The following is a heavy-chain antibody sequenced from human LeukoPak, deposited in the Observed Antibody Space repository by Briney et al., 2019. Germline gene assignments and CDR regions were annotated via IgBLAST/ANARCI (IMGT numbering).Heavy chain of an antibody. V-gene: IGHV3-23*01. CDR2: IGGSGEMT. Sequence: PGGSLRLTCAVSGFTFSSCAMTWVRQAPGKGLEWVSGIGGSGEMTNYADSVKGRFTISRDNSKNTLYLQMNSLRAEDTAVYYCAKDYETVVTHYFDYWGQGTLVTVSS. CDR3: AKDYETVVTHYFDY. J-gene: IGHJ4*02. CDR1: GFTFSSCA. D-gene: IGHD4-23*01.